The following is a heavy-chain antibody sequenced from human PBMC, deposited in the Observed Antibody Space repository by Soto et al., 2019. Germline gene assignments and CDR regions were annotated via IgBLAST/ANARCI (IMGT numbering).Heavy chain of an antibody. V-gene: IGHV1-8*01. CDR2: INPNSGNI. CDR1: GNTFTSYD. J-gene: IGHJ4*02. Sequence: ASVKVSCKASGNTFTSYDINWVRQATGHGLEWMGWINPNSGNIGYAQKFQGRVTMTRDTAIRTAYMEVSRLRSDDTAVYYCARGRASGSYFLLDYWGQGTLVTVSS. D-gene: IGHD3-10*01. CDR3: ARGRASGSYFLLDY.